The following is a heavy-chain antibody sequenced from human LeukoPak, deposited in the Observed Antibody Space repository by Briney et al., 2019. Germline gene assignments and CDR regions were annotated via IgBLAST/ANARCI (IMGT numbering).Heavy chain of an antibody. J-gene: IGHJ3*02. CDR2: IYYSGST. V-gene: IGHV4-39*07. D-gene: IGHD1-26*01. CDR3: ARGSGSYYSGAFNI. CDR1: GGSISSSSYH. Sequence: SETLSLTCTVSGGSISSSSYHWGWIRQPPGKGLEWIGSIYYSGSTYYNPSLKSRVTISVDTSKNQFSLKLSSVTAADTAVYFCARGSGSYYSGAFNIWGQGTMVTVSS.